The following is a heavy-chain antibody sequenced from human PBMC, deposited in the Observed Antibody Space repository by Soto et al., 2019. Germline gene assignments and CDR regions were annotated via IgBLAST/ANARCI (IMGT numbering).Heavy chain of an antibody. CDR2: IAYGGDNK. Sequence: QVQLVESGGGVVQPGKSLRLSCVGSGFTFSAYGIHWVRQAPGKGLEWVALIAYGGDNKDYADSVKGRFTVSRDNSKDTVYLQMKDLRDEDTAVYYCAKDPGVYGNAWYIDHWGQGTLVTVSS. J-gene: IGHJ4*02. D-gene: IGHD3-10*01. CDR1: GFTFSAYG. V-gene: IGHV3-30*18. CDR3: AKDPGVYGNAWYIDH.